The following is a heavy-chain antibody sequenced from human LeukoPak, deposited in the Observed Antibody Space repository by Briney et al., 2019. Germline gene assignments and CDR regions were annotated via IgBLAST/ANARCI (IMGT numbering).Heavy chain of an antibody. CDR2: IYSSGSS. J-gene: IGHJ4*02. D-gene: IGHD6-19*01. V-gene: IGHV4-4*07. Sequence: PSETLSLTCTVSGGSISSYYWAWIRQPAGKGLEWIGRIYSSGSSNYNSSLKSRVTMSVDTSKNQFSLELTSVTAADTAVYYCARINSSGWYLFDYWGQGTLVTVSS. CDR3: ARINSSGWYLFDY. CDR1: GGSISSYY.